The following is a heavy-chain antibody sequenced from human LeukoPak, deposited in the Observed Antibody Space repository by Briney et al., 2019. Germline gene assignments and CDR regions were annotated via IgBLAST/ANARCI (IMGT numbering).Heavy chain of an antibody. J-gene: IGHJ4*02. V-gene: IGHV4-59*01. Sequence: SETLSLTCTVSGGSISSYYWSWIRQPPGEGLEWIGYIYYSGSTNYNPSLKSRVTISVDTSKNQFSLKLSSVTAADTAVYYCARDRSRSGLDYWGQGTLVTVSS. CDR3: ARDRSRSGLDY. D-gene: IGHD3-3*01. CDR1: GGSISSYY. CDR2: IYYSGST.